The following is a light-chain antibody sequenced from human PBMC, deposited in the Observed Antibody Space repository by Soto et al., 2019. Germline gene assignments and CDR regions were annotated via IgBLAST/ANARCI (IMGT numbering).Light chain of an antibody. CDR1: RSDIGSYNY. CDR2: GVS. V-gene: IGLV2-23*02. Sequence: QSALTQPASVSGSPGQSITISCSGTRSDIGSYNYVAWYQQFPGKTPKILIYGVSDRPSGVSSRFSGSKSGNTASLKISGLQAEDEADYYCCSYAGSSLYGFGTGTKVTIL. CDR3: CSYAGSSLYG. J-gene: IGLJ1*01.